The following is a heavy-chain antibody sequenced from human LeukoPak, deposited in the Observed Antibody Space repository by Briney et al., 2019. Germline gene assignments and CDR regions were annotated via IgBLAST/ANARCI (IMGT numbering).Heavy chain of an antibody. V-gene: IGHV3-21*04. CDR1: GFSVRDDY. CDR2: ISSSSSYI. Sequence: GGSLRLSCAASGFSVRDDYMSWVRQAPGKGLEWVSSISSSSSYIYYADSVKGRFTISRDNSKNTLFLHMNSLRAEDTAVYSCAKGYYGSGSYGWFDYWGQGTLVTVSS. J-gene: IGHJ4*02. D-gene: IGHD3-10*01. CDR3: AKGYYGSGSYGWFDY.